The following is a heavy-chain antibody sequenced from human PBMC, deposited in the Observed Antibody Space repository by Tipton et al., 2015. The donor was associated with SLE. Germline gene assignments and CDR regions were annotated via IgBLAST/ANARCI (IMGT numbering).Heavy chain of an antibody. Sequence: TLSLTCTVSGGSISSYYWSWIRQPPGKGLEWIGYIYYSGSTNYSGSTNYNPSLKSRVTISLDTSKSQFSLKLSSVTAADTAVYYCARGGVLGFHPSAFDIWGQGTMVTGSS. CDR2: IYYSGSTNYSGST. V-gene: IGHV4-59*01. CDR1: GGSISSYY. CDR3: ARGGVLGFHPSAFDI. J-gene: IGHJ3*02. D-gene: IGHD1-26*01.